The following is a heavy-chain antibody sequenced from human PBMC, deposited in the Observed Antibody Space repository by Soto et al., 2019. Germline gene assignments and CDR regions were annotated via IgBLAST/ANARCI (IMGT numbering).Heavy chain of an antibody. D-gene: IGHD2-2*02. CDR2: IYYSGST. Sequence: SETLSLTCTVSGGSISSSGYYWGWIRQPPGKGLEWIGSIYYSGSTYYNPSLKGRVTISVDTSKNQFSLKLSSVTAADTAVYYCARVYCSSTSCYILARFDPWGQGTLVTVSS. CDR1: GGSISSSGYY. V-gene: IGHV4-39*01. CDR3: ARVYCSSTSCYILARFDP. J-gene: IGHJ5*02.